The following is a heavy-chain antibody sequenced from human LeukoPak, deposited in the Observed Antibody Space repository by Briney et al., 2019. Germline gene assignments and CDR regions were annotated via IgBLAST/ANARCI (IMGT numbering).Heavy chain of an antibody. CDR2: IYPGDSDT. CDR1: GYSFTSYW. Sequence: GESLKISWKGSGYSFTSYWIGWVRQLPGKGLEWMGIIYPGDSDTRYSPSFQGQVTISADKSISTAYLQWSSLKASDTAMYYCARQPISYYYDSSGHTTIGWFDPWGQGTLVTVSS. J-gene: IGHJ5*02. V-gene: IGHV5-51*01. D-gene: IGHD3-22*01. CDR3: ARQPISYYYDSSGHTTIGWFDP.